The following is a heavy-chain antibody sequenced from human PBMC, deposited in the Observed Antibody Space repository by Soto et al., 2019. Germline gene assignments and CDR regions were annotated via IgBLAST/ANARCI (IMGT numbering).Heavy chain of an antibody. Sequence: GGALRLSCAASGFTFSSHAMSWVRQAPGKGLEWVSAISGSGGSTYYADSVKGRFTISRDNSKNTLYLQMNSLRAEDTAVYYCAKDLYPDSSGYYADYWGQGTLVTVSS. J-gene: IGHJ4*02. CDR3: AKDLYPDSSGYYADY. CDR2: ISGSGGST. V-gene: IGHV3-23*01. D-gene: IGHD3-22*01. CDR1: GFTFSSHA.